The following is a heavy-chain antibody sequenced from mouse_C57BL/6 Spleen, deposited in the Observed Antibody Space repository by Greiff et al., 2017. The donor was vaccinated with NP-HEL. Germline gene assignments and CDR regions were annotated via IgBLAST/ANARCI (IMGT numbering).Heavy chain of an antibody. V-gene: IGHV1-69*01. CDR3: ARRDY. CDR2: IDPSDSYT. CDR1: GYTFTSYW. Sequence: QVQLQQPGAELVMPGASVKLSCKASGYTFTSYWMHWVKQRPGQGLEWIGEIDPSDSYTNYNQKFKGKSTLTVDKSSSKAYMQLSSLTSEDSAVYYCARRDYWGQGTTLTVSS. J-gene: IGHJ2*01.